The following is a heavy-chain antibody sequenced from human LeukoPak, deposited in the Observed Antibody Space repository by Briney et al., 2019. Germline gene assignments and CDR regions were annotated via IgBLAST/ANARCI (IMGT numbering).Heavy chain of an antibody. V-gene: IGHV1-69*13. Sequence: SVKVSCKASGGTFSSYAISWVRQAPGQGLEWMGGIIPIFGTANYAQKFQGRVTITADESTSTAYMELSSLRPGDTAVYYCATKVVSEYFDLWGRGTLVTVSS. CDR2: IIPIFGTA. D-gene: IGHD2-15*01. CDR1: GGTFSSYA. CDR3: ATKVVSEYFDL. J-gene: IGHJ2*01.